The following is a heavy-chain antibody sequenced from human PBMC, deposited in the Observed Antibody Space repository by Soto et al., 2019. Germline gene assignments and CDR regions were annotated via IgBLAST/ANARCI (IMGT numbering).Heavy chain of an antibody. CDR1: GGTFSSYA. Sequence: SVKVSCKASGGTFSSYAISWVRQAPGQGLEWMGGIIPIFGTANYAQKFQGRVTITADESTSTAYMELSSLRSEDTAVYYCAREEYCSGGSCSGYDYWGQGTLVTVSS. CDR2: IIPIFGTA. CDR3: AREEYCSGGSCSGYDY. J-gene: IGHJ4*02. V-gene: IGHV1-69*13. D-gene: IGHD2-15*01.